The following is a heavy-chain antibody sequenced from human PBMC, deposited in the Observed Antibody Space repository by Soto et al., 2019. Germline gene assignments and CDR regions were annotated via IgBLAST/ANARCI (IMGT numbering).Heavy chain of an antibody. CDR3: ARASPTVTTYFDY. Sequence: GGSLRLSCAASGFTFSSYGMHWVRQAPGKRLEWVAVIWYDGSNKYYADSVKGRFTISRDNSKNTLYLQMNSLRAEDTAVYYCARASPTVTTYFDYWGQVTLVTVSS. J-gene: IGHJ4*02. CDR1: GFTFSSYG. V-gene: IGHV3-33*01. CDR2: IWYDGSNK. D-gene: IGHD4-17*01.